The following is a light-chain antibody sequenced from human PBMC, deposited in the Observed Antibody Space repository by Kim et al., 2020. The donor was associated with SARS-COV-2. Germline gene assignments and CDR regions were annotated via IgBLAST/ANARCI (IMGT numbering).Light chain of an antibody. J-gene: IGKJ2*01. CDR3: QQYGTSPYT. CDR1: QSVSSTY. V-gene: IGKV3-20*01. CDR2: GAA. Sequence: LAPGERATRYCTARQSVSSTYLAWCQQKPGQAPRLFIYGAARRATGIPDRFSGSGSGTDFTLNISRLEPEDCAVYYCQQYGTSPYTFGQGTKLEI.